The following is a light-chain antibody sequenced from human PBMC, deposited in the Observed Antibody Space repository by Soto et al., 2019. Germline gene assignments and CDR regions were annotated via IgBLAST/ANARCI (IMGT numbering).Light chain of an antibody. Sequence: QSVLTQPPSASGTPGQRVTIYCSGTTSDIGINTVSWYQQLPGTAPNLLIYTNTQRPSGVPDRFSGSKSGTSASLAISGLQSEDEADYYCAAWDDSLNGLIFGGGTKLT. J-gene: IGLJ2*01. CDR1: TSDIGINT. V-gene: IGLV1-44*01. CDR3: AAWDDSLNGLI. CDR2: TNT.